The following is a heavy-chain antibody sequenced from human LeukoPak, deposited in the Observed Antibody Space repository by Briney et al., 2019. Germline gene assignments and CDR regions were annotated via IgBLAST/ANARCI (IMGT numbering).Heavy chain of an antibody. CDR2: FSGSGGST. CDR1: GFTLSSYA. D-gene: IGHD3-22*01. Sequence: GGSLRLSCAASGFTLSSYAMSWVRQAPGKGLEWVSAFSGSGGSTYYADSVKGRFTTSRDNSKNTLYLQMNSLRAEDTAAYYCAKMYYDSSGHFDYWGQETLVTVSS. CDR3: AKMYYDSSGHFDY. J-gene: IGHJ4*02. V-gene: IGHV3-23*01.